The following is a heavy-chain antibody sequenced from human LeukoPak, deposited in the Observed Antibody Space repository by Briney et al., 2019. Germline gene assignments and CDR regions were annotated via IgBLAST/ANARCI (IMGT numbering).Heavy chain of an antibody. CDR2: VSTTGGIT. CDR1: GFMFSKSA. V-gene: IGHV3-23*01. D-gene: IGHD5-18*01. CDR3: AKSPGYDHGRLEC. Sequence: GGSLRLSCAASGFMFSKSAMNWVRQAPGQGLEWVSTVSTTGGITYYADSMKGRFTISRDNSKNTLYLQVDSLRAEDTAVYYCAKSPGYDHGRLECWGQGTLVTVSS. J-gene: IGHJ4*02.